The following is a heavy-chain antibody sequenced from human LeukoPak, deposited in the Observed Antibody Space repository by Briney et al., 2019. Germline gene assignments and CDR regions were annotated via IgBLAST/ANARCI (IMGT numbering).Heavy chain of an antibody. V-gene: IGHV4-39*07. CDR3: ARNKDAFDI. J-gene: IGHJ3*02. D-gene: IGHD2/OR15-2a*01. CDR1: GGSISSSSYY. CDR2: IYYSGST. Sequence: SETLSLTCTVSGGSISSSSYYWGWIRQPPGKGLEWIGSIYYSGSTYYNPSLKSRVTISVDTSKNQFSLKLSSVTAADTAVYYCARNKDAFDIWGQGTMVTVSS.